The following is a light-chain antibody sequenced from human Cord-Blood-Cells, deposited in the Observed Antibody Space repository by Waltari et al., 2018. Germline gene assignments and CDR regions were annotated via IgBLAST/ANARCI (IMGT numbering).Light chain of an antibody. V-gene: IGKV1-12*01. CDR3: QQANSFPIT. Sequence: DIQMTQSPSSVSASVGDRVTITCRARQGIGSWLAWYQQKRGQAPKLPISAASSFQSGVPSRFRGSGSETDFTLTISSLQPEDFATYYCQQANSFPITFGQGTRLEIK. CDR2: AAS. CDR1: QGIGSW. J-gene: IGKJ5*01.